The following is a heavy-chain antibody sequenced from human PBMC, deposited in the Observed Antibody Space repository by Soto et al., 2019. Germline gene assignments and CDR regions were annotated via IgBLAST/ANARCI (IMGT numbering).Heavy chain of an antibody. V-gene: IGHV3-11*01. CDR3: ARVPKGVVVAANDY. CDR2: VSRRGSSI. CDR1: GFNFSDHF. D-gene: IGHD2-15*01. Sequence: QVQLVESGGGLVKPGGSLRLSCAASGFNFSDHFMSWIRQSPGQGLEWVSYVSRRGSSIYYADSVKGRFTISRDNAKNSLYLQMNSLRAEDTAVYYCARVPKGVVVAANDYWGQGSLVTVSS. J-gene: IGHJ4*02.